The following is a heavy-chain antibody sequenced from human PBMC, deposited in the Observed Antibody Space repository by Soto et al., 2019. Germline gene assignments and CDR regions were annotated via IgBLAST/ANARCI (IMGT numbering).Heavy chain of an antibody. CDR3: VRDRGYPDSFDV. Sequence: GGSLRLSCAASAFTFSSYGMHWVRQAPGKGLVWVSRINSDGSSTSYADSVKGRFTISRDNAKNTLYLQMHSLRADDTALYFCVRDRGYPDSFDVWGRGTMVTVSS. CDR1: AFTFSSYG. CDR2: INSDGSST. V-gene: IGHV3-74*01. D-gene: IGHD1-1*01. J-gene: IGHJ3*01.